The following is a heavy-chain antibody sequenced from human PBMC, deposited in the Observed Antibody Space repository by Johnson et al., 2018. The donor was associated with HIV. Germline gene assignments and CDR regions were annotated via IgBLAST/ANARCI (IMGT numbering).Heavy chain of an antibody. CDR3: AGRRAFDI. Sequence: QVQLVESGGGLVQPGGSLRLSCAASGFIVSDSAMHWVRQASGKGLEWVAVISYDGSNKYYADSVKGRFTISRDNSKNTLYLQMNSLRAEDTAVYYCAGRRAFDIWGQGTMVTVSS. CDR1: GFIVSDSA. CDR2: ISYDGSNK. J-gene: IGHJ3*02. V-gene: IGHV3-30*04.